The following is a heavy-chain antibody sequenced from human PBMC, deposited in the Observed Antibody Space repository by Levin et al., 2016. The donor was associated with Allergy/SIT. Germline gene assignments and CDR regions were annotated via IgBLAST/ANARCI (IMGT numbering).Heavy chain of an antibody. CDR2: ISSSSSYI. J-gene: IGHJ6*03. CDR1: GFTFSSYS. Sequence: GGSLRLSCAASGFTFSSYSMNWVRQAPGKGLEWVSSISSSSSYIYYADSVKGRFTISRDNAKNSLYLQMNSLRAEDTAVYYCVKESIWGDYYYYYMDVWGKGTTVTVSS. D-gene: IGHD3-16*01. CDR3: VKESIWGDYYYYYMDV. V-gene: IGHV3-21*01.